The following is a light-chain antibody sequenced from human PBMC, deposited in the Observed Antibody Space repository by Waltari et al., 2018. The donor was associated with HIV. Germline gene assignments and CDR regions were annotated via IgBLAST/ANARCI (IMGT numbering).Light chain of an antibody. V-gene: IGLV1-47*01. CDR1: SSNIGKNF. CDR2: RNN. J-gene: IGLJ3*02. Sequence: QSGLTQPPSASGTPGQRVTISCSGSSSNIGKNFVYWYQQLPGTAPKLLIPRNNQRPPGVPDRFAGPKSGTLASLAISGLRSEDEADYYCAAWDDSLSGRVFGGGTKLTVL. CDR3: AAWDDSLSGRV.